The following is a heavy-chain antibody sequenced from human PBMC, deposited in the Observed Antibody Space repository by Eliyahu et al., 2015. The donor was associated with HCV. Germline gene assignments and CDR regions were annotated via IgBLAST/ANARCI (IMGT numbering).Heavy chain of an antibody. CDR3: RMTDSNNWVDY. V-gene: IGHV3-73*02. J-gene: IGHJ4*02. D-gene: IGHD1-1*01. CDR1: GXSFSVSA. Sequence: EVQLVESGGGLVQPGGSLKLSCXASGXSFSVSAMHWVRQASGKGLEWVGRIRSKTNGHATTYGASVKGRFTISRDDSENMAYLQMNSLKIEDTAVYYCRMTDSNNWVDYWGRGTLVTVSP. CDR2: IRSKTNGHAT.